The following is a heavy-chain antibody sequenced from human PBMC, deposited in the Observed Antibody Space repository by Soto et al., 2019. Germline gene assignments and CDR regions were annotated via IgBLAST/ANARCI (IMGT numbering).Heavy chain of an antibody. CDR3: AKDWPKAGAFDY. J-gene: IGHJ4*02. D-gene: IGHD3-10*01. Sequence: GGSLRLSCAASGFTFSSYAMHWVRQAPGKGLEWVAVISYDGSNKYYADSVKGRFTISRDNSKNTLYLQMNSLRAEDTAVYYCAKDWPKAGAFDYWGQGTLVTVS. CDR1: GFTFSSYA. V-gene: IGHV3-30-3*01. CDR2: ISYDGSNK.